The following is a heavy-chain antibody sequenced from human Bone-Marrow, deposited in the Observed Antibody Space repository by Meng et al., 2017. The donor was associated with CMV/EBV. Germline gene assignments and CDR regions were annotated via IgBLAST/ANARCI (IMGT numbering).Heavy chain of an antibody. CDR1: GYTFTGYY. J-gene: IGHJ6*01. D-gene: IGHD2-2*02. V-gene: IGHV1-2*02. CDR3: ARGCDIVVVPAAIEGYYYYGMDV. Sequence: ASVKVSCKASGYTFTGYYMHWVRQAPGQGLEWMGWINPNSGGTNYAQKFQGRVTMTRDTSISTAYMELSRLRSDDTAVYYCARGCDIVVVPAAIEGYYYYGMDVWGQGTTVTGCS. CDR2: INPNSGGT.